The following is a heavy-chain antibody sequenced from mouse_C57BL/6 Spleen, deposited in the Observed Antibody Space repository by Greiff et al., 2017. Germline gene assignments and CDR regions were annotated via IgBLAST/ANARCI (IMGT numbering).Heavy chain of an antibody. J-gene: IGHJ1*03. V-gene: IGHV7-3*01. D-gene: IGHD2-1*01. Sequence: DVQLVESGGGLVQPGGSLSLSCAASGFTFTDYYMRWVRQPPGKALEWLGFIRNKANGYTTDYSASVKGRFTISRDNSQSILYLQMNALRAEDSATYYCARLYGNYVWYFDGWGTGTTVTVSS. CDR1: GFTFTDYY. CDR2: IRNKANGYTT. CDR3: ARLYGNYVWYFDG.